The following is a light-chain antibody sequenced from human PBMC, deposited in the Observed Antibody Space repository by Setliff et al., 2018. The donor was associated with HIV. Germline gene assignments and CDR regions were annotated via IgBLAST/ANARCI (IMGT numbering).Light chain of an antibody. CDR3: SSYTSSNTGV. J-gene: IGLJ1*01. V-gene: IGLV2-14*03. CDR1: GSAVGGYNY. Sequence: LTQPASVSGSPGQSITISCAGTGSAVGGYNYVSWYQQHPGKAPKLMIYDVSNRPSGVSNRFSGSKSGHTASLTISGLQAEDEADYYCSSYTSSNTGVFGTGTK. CDR2: DVS.